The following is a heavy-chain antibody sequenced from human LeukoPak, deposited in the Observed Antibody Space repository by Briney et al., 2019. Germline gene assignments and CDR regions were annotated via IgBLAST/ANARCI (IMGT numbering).Heavy chain of an antibody. V-gene: IGHV3-7*04. CDR3: ARAVNGYLDY. CDR1: GFTFSTYW. Sequence: PGGSLRLSCAASGFTFSTYWMSWVRQAPGKGLQWVANIVQDGSEKFYVDSVKGRFTISRDNAKNSLSLQMNSLRAEDTAVYYCARAVNGYLDYWGQGTLVTVSS. J-gene: IGHJ4*02. D-gene: IGHD2-8*01. CDR2: IVQDGSEK.